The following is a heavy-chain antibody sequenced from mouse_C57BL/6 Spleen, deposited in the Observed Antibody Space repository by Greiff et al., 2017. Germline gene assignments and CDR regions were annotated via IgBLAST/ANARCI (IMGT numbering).Heavy chain of an antibody. V-gene: IGHV5-6*02. CDR1: GFTFSSYG. Sequence: DVQLVESGGDLVKPGGSLKLSCAASGFTFSSYGMSWVRQTPDKRLEWVATISSGGSYTYYPDSVKGRFTISRDNAKNTLYLQMSSLKSEDTAMXYCARRGITTVGYAMDYWGQGTSVTVSS. D-gene: IGHD1-1*01. CDR3: ARRGITTVGYAMDY. J-gene: IGHJ4*01. CDR2: ISSGGSYT.